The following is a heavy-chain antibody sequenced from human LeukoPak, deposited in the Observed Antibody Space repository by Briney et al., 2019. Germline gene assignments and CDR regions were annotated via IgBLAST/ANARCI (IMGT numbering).Heavy chain of an antibody. D-gene: IGHD3-10*01. CDR2: IYTSGST. V-gene: IGHV4-4*07. CDR3: ARGHIYGSGSYYNRVNAFDI. CDR1: GGSISSYY. Sequence: NASETLSLTCTVSGGSISSYYWSWIRQPAGKGLEWFGRIYTSGSTNYNPSLKSRVTMSVDTSKNQFSLKLSSVTAADTAVYYCARGHIYGSGSYYNRVNAFDIWGQGTMVTVSS. J-gene: IGHJ3*02.